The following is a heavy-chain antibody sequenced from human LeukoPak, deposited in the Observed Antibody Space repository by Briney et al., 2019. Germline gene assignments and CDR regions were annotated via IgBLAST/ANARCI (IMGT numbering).Heavy chain of an antibody. Sequence: GGSLRLSCAASGFTFDDYAVHWVRQAPGKGLEWVSGISWNSGSIGYADSVKGRFTISRDNAKNSLYLQMNSLRAEDTALYYCAKDTDDYGDYYFDYWGQGTLVTVSS. D-gene: IGHD4-17*01. J-gene: IGHJ4*02. CDR2: ISWNSGSI. CDR1: GFTFDDYA. CDR3: AKDTDDYGDYYFDY. V-gene: IGHV3-9*01.